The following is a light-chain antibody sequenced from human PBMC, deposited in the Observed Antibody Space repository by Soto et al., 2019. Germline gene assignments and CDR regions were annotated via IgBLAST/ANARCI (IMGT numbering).Light chain of an antibody. J-gene: IGKJ4*01. CDR2: AAS. V-gene: IGKV1-6*01. CDR3: LQDYSYPLT. Sequence: AITMTQSPSSLSASVGDRVTITCRASQGIRNDLGWYQQKPGKAPKLLIYAASSLQSGVPSRFSGTASGTDFTLTISSLQPEDFATYYCLQDYSYPLTFGGGTKVEI. CDR1: QGIRND.